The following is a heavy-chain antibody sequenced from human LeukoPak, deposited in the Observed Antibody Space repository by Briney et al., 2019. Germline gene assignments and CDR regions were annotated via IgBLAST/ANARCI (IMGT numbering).Heavy chain of an antibody. V-gene: IGHV4-59*01. CDR2: IYYSGST. CDR3: ARDSFRLHAFDI. CDR1: GGSISSYY. Sequence: SETLSLTCTVSGGSISSYYWSWIRQPPGKGLEWIGYIYYSGSTNYNPSLKSRVTISVDTSKNQFSLKLSSVTAADTAVYYCARDSFRLHAFDIWGQGTMVTVSS. D-gene: IGHD6-25*01. J-gene: IGHJ3*02.